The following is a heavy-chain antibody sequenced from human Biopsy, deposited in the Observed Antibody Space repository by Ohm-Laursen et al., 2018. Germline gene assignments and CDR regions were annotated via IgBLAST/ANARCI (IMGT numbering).Heavy chain of an antibody. CDR2: IYYSGST. D-gene: IGHD5-18*01. Sequence: GTLSLTCTVSDGSINSYYWNWIRQPPGKRLEWIGNIYYSGSTNFNPSLKSRVTISVDTSKNQFSLKLSSVTGADTAVYFCARGSSYGYDFDYWGQGTLVAVSS. CDR1: DGSINSYY. CDR3: ARGSSYGYDFDY. J-gene: IGHJ4*02. V-gene: IGHV4-59*01.